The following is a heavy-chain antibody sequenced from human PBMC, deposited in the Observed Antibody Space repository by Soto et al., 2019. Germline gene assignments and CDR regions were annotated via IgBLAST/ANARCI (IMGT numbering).Heavy chain of an antibody. CDR2: ISSSSSTI. D-gene: IGHD1-26*01. J-gene: IGHJ5*02. CDR1: GFTFSSYS. CDR3: AREGGSLNWFDP. V-gene: IGHV3-48*02. Sequence: EVQLVESGGGLVQPGGSLRLSCAASGFTFSSYSMNWVRQAPGKGLEWVSYISSSSSTIYYADSVKGRFTISRDNAKNARYVQMNGLRDEDTAVYYCAREGGSLNWFDPWGQGTLVTVSS.